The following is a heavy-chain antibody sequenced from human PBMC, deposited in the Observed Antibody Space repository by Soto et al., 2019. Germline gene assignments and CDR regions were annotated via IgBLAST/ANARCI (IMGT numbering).Heavy chain of an antibody. D-gene: IGHD1-1*01. J-gene: IGHJ4*02. V-gene: IGHV1-18*01. Sequence: QVHLVQSGAEVKKPGASVKVSCKGSGYAFTTYGITWVRQAPGQGLEWMGWISAHNGNTNYAQKLQGRVTVNRDTSTSTAYMELRSLSSDDTAVYYCARGRYGDYWGQGALVTVSS. CDR3: ARGRYGDY. CDR1: GYAFTTYG. CDR2: ISAHNGNT.